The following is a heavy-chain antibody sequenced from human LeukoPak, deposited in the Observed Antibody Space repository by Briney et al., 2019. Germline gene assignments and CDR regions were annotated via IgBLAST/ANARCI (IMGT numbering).Heavy chain of an antibody. V-gene: IGHV1-69*13. D-gene: IGHD3-22*01. CDR2: IIPIFGTA. CDR3: ARDRYYDSSGYRAFYYYGMDV. Sequence: ASVTVSCKASGGTFSSYAISWARQAPGQGLEWMGGIIPIFGTANYAQKFQGRVTITADESTSTAYMELSSLRSEDTAVYYCARDRYYDSSGYRAFYYYGMDVWGQGTTVTVSS. CDR1: GGTFSSYA. J-gene: IGHJ6*02.